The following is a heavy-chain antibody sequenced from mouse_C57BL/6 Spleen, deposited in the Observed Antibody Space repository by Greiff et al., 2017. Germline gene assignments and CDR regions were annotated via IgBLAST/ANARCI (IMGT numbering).Heavy chain of an antibody. CDR1: GYTFTSYW. D-gene: IGHD2-5*01. Sequence: QVQLKQPGAELVKPGASVKMSCKASGYTFTSYWITWVKQRPGQGLEWIGDIYPGSGSTNYNEKFKSKATLTVDTSSSTAYMQHSSLTSEDSAVFYCARKSNLYYAMDYWGQGTSVTVSS. J-gene: IGHJ4*01. CDR3: ARKSNLYYAMDY. CDR2: IYPGSGST. V-gene: IGHV1-55*01.